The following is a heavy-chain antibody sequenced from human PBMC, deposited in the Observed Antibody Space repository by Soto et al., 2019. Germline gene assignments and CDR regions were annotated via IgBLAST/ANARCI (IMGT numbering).Heavy chain of an antibody. CDR1: GFTFSSYS. CDR2: ISSTSSPI. D-gene: IGHD2-2*02. J-gene: IGHJ3*02. Sequence: EVQLVESGGGLVKPGGSLRLSCVDSGFTFSSYSMNWVRQAPGKGLEWVSSISSTSSPIFYADSLKGRFTIFRANAQSTLYMQMSGLRAEDTALYYCMSGGRGYTRADVLDIWGQGTMVTVSS. V-gene: IGHV3-21*06. CDR3: MSGGRGYTRADVLDI.